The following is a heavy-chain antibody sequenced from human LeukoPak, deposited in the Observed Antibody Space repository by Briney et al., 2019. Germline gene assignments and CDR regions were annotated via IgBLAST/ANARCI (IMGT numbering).Heavy chain of an antibody. CDR2: INHSGST. CDR1: GGSFSGYY. J-gene: IGHJ5*02. D-gene: IGHD6-13*01. V-gene: IGHV4-34*01. CDR3: ATRPDIAATGPGWFDP. Sequence: PSETLSLTCAVYGGSFSGYYWSWIRQPPGKGLEWIGEINHSGSTNYDSSLKSRVTISVDTSKNRFSLKLSSVTAADTAVYYCATRPDIAATGPGWFDPWGQGTLVTVSS.